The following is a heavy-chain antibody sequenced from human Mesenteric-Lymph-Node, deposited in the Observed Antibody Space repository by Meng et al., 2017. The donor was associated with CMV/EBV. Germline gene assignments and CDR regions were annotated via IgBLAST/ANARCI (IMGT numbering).Heavy chain of an antibody. J-gene: IGHJ3*02. CDR3: ARDLYCSSTSCYDAFDI. D-gene: IGHD2-2*01. Sequence: SVKVSCKASGGTFSNYAISWVRQAPGQGLEWMGRIIPILGIANYAQKFQGRVTITADKSTSTAYMELSSLRSEDTAVYYCARDLYCSSTSCYDAFDIWGQGTMVTVSS. CDR1: GGTFSNYA. V-gene: IGHV1-69*04. CDR2: IIPILGIA.